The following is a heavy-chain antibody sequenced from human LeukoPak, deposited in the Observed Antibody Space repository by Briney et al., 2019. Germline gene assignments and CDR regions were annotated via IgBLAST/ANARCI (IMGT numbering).Heavy chain of an antibody. CDR1: GGSISSYY. Sequence: PSETLSLTCTVSGGSISSYYWSWIRQPTGKGLEWIGYIYYSGSINYNPSLKSRVTISVDTSKNQFSLKPSSVTAADTAVYYCARHRIVAGTWFDPWGQGTLLTVSS. V-gene: IGHV4-59*08. D-gene: IGHD6-19*01. CDR3: ARHRIVAGTWFDP. J-gene: IGHJ5*02. CDR2: IYYSGSI.